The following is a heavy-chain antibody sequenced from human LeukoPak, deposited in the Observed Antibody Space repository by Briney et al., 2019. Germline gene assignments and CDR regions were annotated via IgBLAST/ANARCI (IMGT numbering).Heavy chain of an antibody. CDR1: GYSISSGYY. CDR2: IYHSGRT. D-gene: IGHD2-2*01. V-gene: IGHV4-38-2*01. CDR3: ARHEGTTPY. Sequence: SETLSLTCAVSGYSISSGYYWGWIRQPPGKGLEWIASIYHSGRTYCKPSLKSRVTISVDTSKNHFHLKLSSVTAADTAVYYCARHEGTTPYWGQGTLVTVSS. J-gene: IGHJ4*02.